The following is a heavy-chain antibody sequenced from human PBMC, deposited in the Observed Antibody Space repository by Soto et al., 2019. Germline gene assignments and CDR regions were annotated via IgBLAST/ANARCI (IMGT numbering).Heavy chain of an antibody. J-gene: IGHJ4*02. CDR3: ARGDDYGAQWDY. D-gene: IGHD4-17*01. CDR2: IKQDGSEK. V-gene: IGHV3-7*01. CDR1: GFTFSRFW. Sequence: GGSLRLSCAASGFTFSRFWMSWVRQAPGKGLEWVANIKQDGSEKYYVDSVKGRFTISRDNAKNSLYLQMNSLRAEDTAVFYCARGDDYGAQWDYWGQGTLVTVSS.